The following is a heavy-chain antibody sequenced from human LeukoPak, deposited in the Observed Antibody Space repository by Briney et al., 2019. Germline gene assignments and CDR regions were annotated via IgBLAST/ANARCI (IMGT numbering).Heavy chain of an antibody. CDR1: GFTFSSYG. CDR3: GKRGSSSWWSYYYYYGMDV. CDR2: ISYDGSNK. V-gene: IGHV3-30*18. Sequence: GRSLRLSCAASGFTFSSYGMHWVRQAPGKGLEWVAVISYDGSNKYYADSVKGRFTISRDNSKNTLYLQMNSLRAEDTAVYYCGKRGSSSWWSYYYYYGMDVWGQGTTVTVSS. J-gene: IGHJ6*02. D-gene: IGHD6-13*01.